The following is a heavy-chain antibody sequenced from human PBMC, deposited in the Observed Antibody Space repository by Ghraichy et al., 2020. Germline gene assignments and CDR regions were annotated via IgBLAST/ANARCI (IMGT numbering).Heavy chain of an antibody. Sequence: GGSLRLSCVGSGFTFSGHSMNWVRQSPGKGLEWVSHISSSGRNIFYADSVKGRFTISRDNAKNSLSLQMNSLRDEDTAVYYCARGSAVVRFYYYAGLDVWGQGTTVTVA. J-gene: IGHJ6*02. CDR1: GFTFSGHS. CDR2: ISSSGRNI. V-gene: IGHV3-48*02. CDR3: ARGSAVVRFYYYAGLDV. D-gene: IGHD4-23*01.